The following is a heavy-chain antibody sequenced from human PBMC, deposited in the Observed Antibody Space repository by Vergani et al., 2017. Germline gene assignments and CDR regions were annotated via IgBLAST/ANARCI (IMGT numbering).Heavy chain of an antibody. CDR2: IYVSGIT. D-gene: IGHD4-23*01. V-gene: IGHV4-61*02. CDR3: AKDNKQLRPRAFDL. J-gene: IGHJ3*01. CDR1: GASINNDFYY. Sequence: QVQLQESGPGLVKPSQTLSLTCTASGASINNDFYYWHWIRQPAGKGLEWIGRIYVSGITDYNSSLPSRVSMSVDTSKNQFSLTLTSVTAADTAVYYCAKDNKQLRPRAFDLWGQWTMVTVSS.